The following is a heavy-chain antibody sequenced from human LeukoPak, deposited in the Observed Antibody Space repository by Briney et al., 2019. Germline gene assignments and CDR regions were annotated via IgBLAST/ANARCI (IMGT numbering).Heavy chain of an antibody. CDR3: ARVGGIAAAEGYYSDY. CDR1: GFTFSSYA. V-gene: IGHV3-30*03. Sequence: GGSLILSCAASGFTFSSYAMHWVRQAPGKGLEWMAVISYDGTNKNYADSVKGRFTISRDNSKNTLYLQMNSLRAEDTAVYYCARVGGIAAAEGYYSDYWGQGILVTVSS. D-gene: IGHD6-13*01. CDR2: ISYDGTNK. J-gene: IGHJ4*02.